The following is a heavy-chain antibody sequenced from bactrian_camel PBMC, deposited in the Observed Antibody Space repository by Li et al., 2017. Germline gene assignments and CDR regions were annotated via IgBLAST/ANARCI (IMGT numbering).Heavy chain of an antibody. J-gene: IGHJ4*01. D-gene: IGHD4*01. Sequence: QLVESGGGSAQTGGSSLLSCTAVGYTYTQYCMAWFRQVEGKEREGVASIMNNFGRTYYADFAKGRFTISKDNANNTLYLEMNSLKVEDTAMYYCAATTPINPGRSCRLFRAQYNYWGQGTQVTVS. CDR2: IMNNFGRT. CDR3: AATTPINPGRSCRLFRAQYNY. CDR1: GYTYTQYC. V-gene: IGHV3S1*01.